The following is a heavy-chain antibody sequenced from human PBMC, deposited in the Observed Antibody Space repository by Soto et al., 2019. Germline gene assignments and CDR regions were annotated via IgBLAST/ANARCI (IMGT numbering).Heavy chain of an antibody. J-gene: IGHJ4*02. CDR1: AFTFSSYA. D-gene: IGHD3-22*01. Sequence: GGSLRLSCAASAFTFSSYAMSWVRQAPGKGLEWVSAISGSGGSTYYADSVKGRFTISRDNSKNTLYLQMNSLRDEDTAVYYCASGYYDSSGYKNPYYFDYWGQGTLVTV. CDR3: ASGYYDSSGYKNPYYFDY. V-gene: IGHV3-23*01. CDR2: ISGSGGST.